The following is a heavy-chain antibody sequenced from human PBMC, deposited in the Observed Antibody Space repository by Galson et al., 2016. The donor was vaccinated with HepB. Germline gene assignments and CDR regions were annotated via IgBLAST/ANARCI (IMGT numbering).Heavy chain of an antibody. CDR3: ARDYYGNSNFATGMDV. Sequence: SLRLSCAASGFTFDIYGMHWVRQAPGKGLEWVAVTSYDGLNRYYVDSVKGRFTISRDNFKNTLYLQMNSLRHEDTAVYYCARDYYGNSNFATGMDVWGQGTTVTVAS. CDR1: GFTFDIYG. J-gene: IGHJ6*02. CDR2: TSYDGLNR. D-gene: IGHD2-15*01. V-gene: IGHV3-30*03.